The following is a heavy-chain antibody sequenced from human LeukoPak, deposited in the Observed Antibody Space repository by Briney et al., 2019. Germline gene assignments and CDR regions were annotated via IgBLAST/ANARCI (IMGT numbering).Heavy chain of an antibody. CDR1: GFTFSSYA. D-gene: IGHD3-22*01. CDR3: AKVPLNYYDTMVYFDW. CDR2: ISGSGGST. V-gene: IGHV3-23*01. Sequence: GGSLRLSCAASGFTFSSYAMSCVRQAPGEGLEWVSAISGSGGSTYCADSVKVRFTISRDNSKNTLYLQMNSLRAEDTAVYYCAKVPLNYYDTMVYFDWWRQGTLVTVSS. J-gene: IGHJ4*02.